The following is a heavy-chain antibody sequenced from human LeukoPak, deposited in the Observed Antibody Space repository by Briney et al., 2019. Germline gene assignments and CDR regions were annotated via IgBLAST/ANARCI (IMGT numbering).Heavy chain of an antibody. D-gene: IGHD3-10*01. CDR2: ISYDGSNK. CDR3: AGLWPDY. Sequence: GGSLRLSCADSGFTFSSYGMHWVRQAPGKGLEWVAVISYDGSNKYYADSVKGRFTISRDNSKNTLYLQMNSLRAEDTAVYYCAGLWPDYWGQGNLVTVSS. CDR1: GFTFSSYG. J-gene: IGHJ4*02. V-gene: IGHV3-30*03.